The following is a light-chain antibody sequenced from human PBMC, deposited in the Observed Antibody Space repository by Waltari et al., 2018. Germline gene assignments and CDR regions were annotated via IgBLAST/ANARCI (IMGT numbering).Light chain of an antibody. CDR1: HSVYSN. J-gene: IGKJ4*01. CDR2: GAS. CDR3: QQYYNWPPGT. Sequence: TIITQSPPTLHVSQGERLTLSCRGSHSVYSNLPWYQQKPRQTPRLLIYGASSSATNIPVRCSGSGSWTEFSLTIISLQSEDFSVYFCQQYYNWPPGTFGGGTKVEI. V-gene: IGKV3-15*01.